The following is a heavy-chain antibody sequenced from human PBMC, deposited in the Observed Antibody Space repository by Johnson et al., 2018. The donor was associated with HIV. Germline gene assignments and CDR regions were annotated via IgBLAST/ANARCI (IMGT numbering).Heavy chain of an antibody. V-gene: IGHV3-53*01. Sequence: VQLVESGGGLIQPGGSLRLSCAASGFTVSSNYMSWVRQAPGKGLEWVSVIYSGGSTYYADSVKGRFTISRDNSKNTLYLQMNSTRAEATAGYYCTREDGEGSVWAGAFDIWGQGTMVTVSS. CDR1: GFTVSSNY. J-gene: IGHJ3*02. D-gene: IGHD3-10*01. CDR3: TREDGEGSVWAGAFDI. CDR2: IYSGGST.